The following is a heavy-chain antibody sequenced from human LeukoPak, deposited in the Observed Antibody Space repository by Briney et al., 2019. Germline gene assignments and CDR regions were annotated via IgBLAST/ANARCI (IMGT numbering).Heavy chain of an antibody. J-gene: IGHJ4*02. V-gene: IGHV1-2*02. CDR3: ARSRWLQARFDY. CDR1: GYTFTGYY. CDR2: INPNSGGT. Sequence: ASVKVSCKASGYTFTGYYMHWVRQAPGQGLEWMGWINPNSGGTNYAQKFQGRVTMTRDTSISTAYMELSRLRSDDTAVYYCARSRWLQARFDYWGQGTLVTVSS. D-gene: IGHD5-24*01.